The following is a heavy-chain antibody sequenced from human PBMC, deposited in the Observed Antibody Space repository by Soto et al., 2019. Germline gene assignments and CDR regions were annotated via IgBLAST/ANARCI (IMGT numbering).Heavy chain of an antibody. CDR3: ARSPGVSPTPHFDP. V-gene: IGHV4-4*02. CDR1: GGSISSINW. D-gene: IGHD6-13*01. Sequence: QVQLQESGPRLVKPSGTLSLTCGVSGGSISSINWWSWVRQSPGKGLEWIGEIYHDGSTNYNPSLKGRVKISVEKSKNQFSLKVTSVTAADTAVYYLARSPGVSPTPHFDPWGQGTLVTVSS. J-gene: IGHJ5*02. CDR2: IYHDGST.